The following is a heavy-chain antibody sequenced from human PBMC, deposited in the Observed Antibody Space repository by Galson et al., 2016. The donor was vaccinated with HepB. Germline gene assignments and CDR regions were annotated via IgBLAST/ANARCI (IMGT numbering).Heavy chain of an antibody. V-gene: IGHV6-1*01. D-gene: IGHD1-26*01. J-gene: IGHJ5*02. CDR2: TYYRSKWYN. Sequence: CAISGDSVSSDSTSWHWFRQSPSRGLEWLGRTYYRSKWYNDYAASVESRITINPDTSNNQFALRLASVTPETTAVYYCARGSTLHPWGQGTLVTVSS. CDR3: ARGSTLHP. CDR1: GDSVSSDSTS.